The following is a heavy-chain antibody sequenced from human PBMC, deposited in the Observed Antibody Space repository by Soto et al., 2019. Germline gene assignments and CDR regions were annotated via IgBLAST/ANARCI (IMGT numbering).Heavy chain of an antibody. V-gene: IGHV1-3*01. CDR2: INAGNGNT. CDR1: GYTFTSYA. CDR3: ARGGQQLFYGMDV. J-gene: IGHJ6*02. D-gene: IGHD6-13*01. Sequence: ASVKVSCKASGYTFTSYAMHWVRQAPGQRLEWMGWINAGNGNTKYSQKFQGRVTMTTDTSTSTAYMELRSLRSDDTAVYYCARGGQQLFYGMDVWGQGTTVTVSS.